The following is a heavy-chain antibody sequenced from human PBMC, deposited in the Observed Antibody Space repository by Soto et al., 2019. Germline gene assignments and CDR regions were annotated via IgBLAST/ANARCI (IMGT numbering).Heavy chain of an antibody. D-gene: IGHD1-7*01. J-gene: IGHJ4*02. CDR1: GFTFSSYG. V-gene: IGHV3-30*18. Sequence: SGGSLRLSCAASGFTFSSYGMHWVRQAPGKGLEWVAVISYDGSNKYYADSVKGRFTISRDNSKNTLYLQMNSLRAEDTAVYYCAKDSGITGTFWSISGLRGQGTLVTVSS. CDR2: ISYDGSNK. CDR3: AKDSGITGTFWSISGL.